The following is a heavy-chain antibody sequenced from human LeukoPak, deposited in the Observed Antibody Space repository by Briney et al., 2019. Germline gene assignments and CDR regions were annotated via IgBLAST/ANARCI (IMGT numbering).Heavy chain of an antibody. V-gene: IGHV3-21*01. Sequence: GGSLRLSCAASGFTFSSYSMNWVRQAPGKGLEWVSSISSSSSYIYYADSVKGRFTISRDNAKNSLYLQMNSLRAEDTAVYYCARDPSVDDAFDVWGQGTMVTVSS. CDR2: ISSSSSYI. CDR1: GFTFSSYS. J-gene: IGHJ3*01. D-gene: IGHD2-15*01. CDR3: ARDPSVDDAFDV.